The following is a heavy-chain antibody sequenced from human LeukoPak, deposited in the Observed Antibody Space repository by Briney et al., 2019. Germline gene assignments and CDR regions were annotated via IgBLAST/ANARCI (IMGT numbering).Heavy chain of an antibody. Sequence: GGSLRLSCAASGFTFDDYAMHWVRQAPGKGLEWVSGISWNSGSIGYADSVKGRFTISRDNAKNSLYLQMNSLRAEDTAVYYCARGWDNHYYYMDVWGKGTTVTVSS. CDR3: ARGWDNHYYYMDV. CDR1: GFTFDDYA. CDR2: ISWNSGSI. J-gene: IGHJ6*03. V-gene: IGHV3-9*01. D-gene: IGHD1/OR15-1a*01.